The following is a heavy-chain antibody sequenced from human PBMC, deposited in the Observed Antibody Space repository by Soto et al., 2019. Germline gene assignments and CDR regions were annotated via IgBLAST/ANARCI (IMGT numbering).Heavy chain of an antibody. CDR2: INSDGSST. J-gene: IGHJ6*03. D-gene: IGHD1-1*01. V-gene: IGHV3-74*01. CDR3: ALSLFYWNDVYYYYYMDV. CDR1: GLTFSKYW. Sequence: GGSLRLSCAASGLTFSKYWMHWVRQAPGKGPVWVSRINSDGSSTTYADSVRGRFTISRDNTKSTLYLQMNSLRAEDTAVYYCALSLFYWNDVYYYYYMDVWGKGTTVTVSS.